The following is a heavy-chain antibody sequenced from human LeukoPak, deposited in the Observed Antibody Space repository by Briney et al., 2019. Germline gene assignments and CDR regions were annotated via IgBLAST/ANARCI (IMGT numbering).Heavy chain of an antibody. D-gene: IGHD3-10*01. CDR3: ASGPSPYGSDY. CDR2: INSGGSST. V-gene: IGHV3-74*01. Sequence: PGGSLRLSCAAAGVTFSNDWMHCVRQPPRKGLVWVSGINSGGSSTAHADSVKGRFTISRDHAKNTLYLQMNSLRAEDTAVYYCASGPSPYGSDYWGQGTLVTVSS. CDR1: GVTFSNDW. J-gene: IGHJ4*02.